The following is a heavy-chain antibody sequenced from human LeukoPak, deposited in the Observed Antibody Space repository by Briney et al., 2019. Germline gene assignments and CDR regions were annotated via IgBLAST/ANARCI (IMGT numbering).Heavy chain of an antibody. CDR3: TTMAYCGGDCYP. CDR1: GFTFSNAW. Sequence: PGGSLRLSCAASGFTFSNAWMSWVRQAPGKGLEWVGRIKSKTDGGTTDYAAPVKGGFTISRDDSKNTLYLQMNSLKTEDTAVYYCTTMAYCGGDCYPWGQGTLVTVSS. CDR2: IKSKTDGGTT. V-gene: IGHV3-15*01. J-gene: IGHJ5*02. D-gene: IGHD2-21*02.